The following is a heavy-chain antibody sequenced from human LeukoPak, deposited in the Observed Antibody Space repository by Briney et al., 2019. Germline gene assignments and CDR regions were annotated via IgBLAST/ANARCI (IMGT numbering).Heavy chain of an antibody. Sequence: GGSLRLSCAVSGFIFSSYDMNWVRQAPGKGLEWVSFISTRGNSIYYADSVKGRFTISRDNAKNSLYLQMNSLRVEDRAVYYCAKDSLRTVPKASFDSWGQGTLVTVSS. CDR2: ISTRGNSI. J-gene: IGHJ4*02. CDR1: GFIFSSYD. D-gene: IGHD2-2*01. CDR3: AKDSLRTVPKASFDS. V-gene: IGHV3-48*03.